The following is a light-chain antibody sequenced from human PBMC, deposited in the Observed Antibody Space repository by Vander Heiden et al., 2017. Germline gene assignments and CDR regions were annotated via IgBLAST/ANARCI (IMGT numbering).Light chain of an antibody. CDR1: SSDVGAYDY. V-gene: IGLV2-11*01. CDR3: CSYAGSYTWV. J-gene: IGLJ3*02. CDR2: DVT. Sequence: QSALTQPRSVSGSPGQSGTISCSGTSSDVGAYDYVAWYQQHLGKAPKLLIYDVTKWPSGVPDRLYGSKSGNTATLTISGLLTEDEADYYCCSYAGSYTWVFGGGTKVTVL.